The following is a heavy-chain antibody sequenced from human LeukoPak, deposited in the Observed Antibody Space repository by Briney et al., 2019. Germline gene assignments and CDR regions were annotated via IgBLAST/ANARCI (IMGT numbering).Heavy chain of an antibody. CDR2: IYTSGST. CDR3: ARDGLFGVVHRQFDP. CDR1: GGSISSYY. J-gene: IGHJ5*02. V-gene: IGHV4-4*07. Sequence: SETLSLTCTVSGGSISSYYWSWIRQPAGKGLEWIGRIYTSGSTNYNPSLKSRVTMSVGTSKNQFSLKLSSVTAADAAVYYCARDGLFGVVHRQFDPWGQGTLVTVSS. D-gene: IGHD3-3*01.